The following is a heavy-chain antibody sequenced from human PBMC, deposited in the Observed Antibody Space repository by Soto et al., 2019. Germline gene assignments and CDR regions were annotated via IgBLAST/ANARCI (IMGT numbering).Heavy chain of an antibody. D-gene: IGHD2-15*01. CDR2: MYYSGST. J-gene: IGHJ4*02. CDR3: ARDAGGPADY. V-gene: IGHV4-59*01. Sequence: SVTLSLTCTVSVEYSIVYYWSWIRQPPGRGLEWIGYMYYSGSTNYNPSLKSRVTISVDTSKNQFSLKLSSVTAADTAVYYCARDAGGPADYWGQGTLVTVSS. CDR1: VEYSIVYY.